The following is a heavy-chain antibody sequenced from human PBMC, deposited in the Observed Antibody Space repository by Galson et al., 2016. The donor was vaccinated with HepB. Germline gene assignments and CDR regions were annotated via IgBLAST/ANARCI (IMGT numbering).Heavy chain of an antibody. D-gene: IGHD6-6*01. V-gene: IGHV1-18*01. J-gene: IGHJ6*02. CDR1: GYPFKTYG. CDR3: ARKGGEAAQNYYYQYYGMNV. CDR2: ISPYSGNT. Sequence: SVKVSCKASGYPFKTYGISWVRQAPGQGLEWMGWISPYSGNTNYAQNFQGRVTMTTDTSTSTAYTELRSLRSDDTAVYYCARKGGEAAQNYYYQYYGMNVWGPGTTVSVSS.